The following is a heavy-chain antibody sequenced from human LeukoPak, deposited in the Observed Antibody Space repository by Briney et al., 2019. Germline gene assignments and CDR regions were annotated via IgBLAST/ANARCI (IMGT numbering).Heavy chain of an antibody. J-gene: IGHJ4*02. CDR2: MYSGGST. Sequence: PGGSLRLSCAASGVTLNSNYMSWVRQAPGKGLEWVSVMYSGGSTFYTESVKGRFIISRDNSKNTLYLQMNSLRADDTAVYYCASGYDSSGLFDYWGQGTLVTVSS. D-gene: IGHD3-22*01. V-gene: IGHV3-53*01. CDR1: GVTLNSNY. CDR3: ASGYDSSGLFDY.